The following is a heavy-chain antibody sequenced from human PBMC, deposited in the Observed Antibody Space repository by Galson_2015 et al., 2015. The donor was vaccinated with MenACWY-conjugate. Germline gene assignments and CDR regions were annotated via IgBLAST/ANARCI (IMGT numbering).Heavy chain of an antibody. V-gene: IGHV3-48*02. D-gene: IGHD5-18*01. CDR2: ISSSSSTM. CDR1: GFTFSTYS. CDR3: ARVPGYSYGYYDW. J-gene: IGHJ4*02. Sequence: SLRLSCAASGFTFSTYSMNWVRQAPGKGLEWVSYISSSSSTMYYADSVKGRFTISRDNAKNSLYLQMNTLGDEDTAVYYCARVPGYSYGYYDWWGQGTLVTVSS.